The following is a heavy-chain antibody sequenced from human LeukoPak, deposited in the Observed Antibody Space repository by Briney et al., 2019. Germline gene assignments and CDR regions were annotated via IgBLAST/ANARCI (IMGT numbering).Heavy chain of an antibody. Sequence: PGRSLRLSCAASGFTFDDYAMHWVRQGPGKGLEWVSGISWNSGSIGYADSVKGRFTISRDNAKNTLYLQMNSLRPEDTALYYCAKGSLGSGSLSLGMDVWGQGTTVTVSS. V-gene: IGHV3-9*01. CDR2: ISWNSGSI. J-gene: IGHJ6*02. CDR3: AKGSLGSGSLSLGMDV. CDR1: GFTFDDYA. D-gene: IGHD3-10*01.